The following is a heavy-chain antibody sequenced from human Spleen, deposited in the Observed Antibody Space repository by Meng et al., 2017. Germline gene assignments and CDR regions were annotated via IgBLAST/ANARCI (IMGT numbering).Heavy chain of an antibody. CDR1: GYNFIGGY. CDR3: AVLEGG. V-gene: IGHV1-2*02. Sequence: QVQRVQSGAEVKKPGSSVKVSCKASGYNFIGGYWLYWVRQAPGQGLEWIGWINPNGGATKYARKFLGRVTVTSDTSTSTAYMEMSGLTYDDTAVYYCAVLEGGWGQGTLVTVSS. CDR2: INPNGGAT. D-gene: IGHD1-1*01. J-gene: IGHJ4*02.